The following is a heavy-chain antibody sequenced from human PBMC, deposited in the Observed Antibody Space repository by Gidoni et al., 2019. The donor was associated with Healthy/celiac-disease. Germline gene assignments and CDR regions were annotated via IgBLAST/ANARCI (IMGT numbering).Heavy chain of an antibody. D-gene: IGHD3-22*01. J-gene: IGHJ6*02. CDR2: IKSKTDGGTT. V-gene: IGHV3-15*01. Sequence: EVQLVESGGGLVKPGGSVRLSCAASGFPFSNAWMRWVRQAPGKGLEGVGRIKSKTDGGTTDYAAPVKGRFTISRDDSKNTLYLQMNSLKTEDTAVYYCTTSAYYYDSSGLDVWGQGTTVTVSS. CDR1: GFPFSNAW. CDR3: TTSAYYYDSSGLDV.